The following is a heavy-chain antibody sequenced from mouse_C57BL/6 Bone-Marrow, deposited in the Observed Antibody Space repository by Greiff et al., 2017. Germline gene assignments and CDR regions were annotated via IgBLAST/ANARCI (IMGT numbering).Heavy chain of an antibody. Sequence: QVQLQQSGAELVKPGASVKLSCKASGYTFTSYWMHWVKQRPGQGLEWIGMIHPNSGSTNYNEKFTSKATLTVDKSSSTAYMQLSSLTSEDAAVYYCAREIYYGSNPFAYGGQGTLVTVSA. J-gene: IGHJ3*01. D-gene: IGHD1-1*01. V-gene: IGHV1-64*01. CDR1: GYTFTSYW. CDR2: IHPNSGST. CDR3: AREIYYGSNPFAY.